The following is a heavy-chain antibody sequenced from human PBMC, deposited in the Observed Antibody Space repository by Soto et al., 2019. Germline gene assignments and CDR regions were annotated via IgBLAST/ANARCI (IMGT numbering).Heavy chain of an antibody. J-gene: IGHJ5*02. CDR2: ISYDGSNK. D-gene: IGHD4-17*01. CDR3: ARPSTTVTTLNWLDP. CDR1: GFTFSSYA. V-gene: IGHV3-30-3*01. Sequence: QVQLVESGGGVVQPGRSLRLSCAASGFTFSSYAMHWVRQAPGKGLEWVAVISYDGSNKYYADSVKGRFTISRDNSKNSLYLQRNSLGAEDTDVYYCARPSTTVTTLNWLDPWGQGTLVTVSS.